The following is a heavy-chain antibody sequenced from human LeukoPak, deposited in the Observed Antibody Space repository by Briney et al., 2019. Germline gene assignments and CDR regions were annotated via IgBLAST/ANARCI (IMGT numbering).Heavy chain of an antibody. D-gene: IGHD6-13*01. CDR2: IKRDGSEK. CDR1: GFTFTDYW. Sequence: GGSLRLSCAASGFTFTDYWMSWVRQAPGKGLEWVANIKRDGSEKYYVDSVKGRFTISRDNAKNSLYLQMNSLRGEDTAVYYCARDGVAAGLYFDHWGQGTLVTVSS. V-gene: IGHV3-7*01. J-gene: IGHJ4*02. CDR3: ARDGVAAGLYFDH.